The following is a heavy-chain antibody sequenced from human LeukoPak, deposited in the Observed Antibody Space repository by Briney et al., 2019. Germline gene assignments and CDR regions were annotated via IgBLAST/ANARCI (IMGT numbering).Heavy chain of an antibody. CDR3: ARGRDIVVVPAALSGGYYFDY. Sequence: SETLSLTCTVSGGSISSYYWSWIRQPAGKGLEWIGRIYTSGSTNYTPSLKSRVTMSVDTSKNQFSLKLSSVTAADTAVYYCARGRDIVVVPAALSGGYYFDYWGQGTLVTVSS. CDR1: GGSISSYY. J-gene: IGHJ4*02. D-gene: IGHD2-2*01. CDR2: IYTSGST. V-gene: IGHV4-4*07.